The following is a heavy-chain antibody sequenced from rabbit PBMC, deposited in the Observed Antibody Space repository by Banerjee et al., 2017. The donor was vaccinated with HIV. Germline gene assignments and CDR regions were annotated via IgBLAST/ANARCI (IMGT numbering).Heavy chain of an antibody. D-gene: IGHD6-1*01. CDR3: ARDAYVGDGYARFNL. J-gene: IGHJ4*01. Sequence: QSLEESGGDLVKPGASLTLTCTASGLDFSSSYWICWVRQAPGKGLEWIGCIGTGSGSTWYASWAKGRFTISKTSSTTVTLQMTSLTDADTATYFCARDAYVGDGYARFNLWGQGTLVTVS. V-gene: IGHV1S40*01. CDR2: IGTGSGST. CDR1: GLDFSSSYW.